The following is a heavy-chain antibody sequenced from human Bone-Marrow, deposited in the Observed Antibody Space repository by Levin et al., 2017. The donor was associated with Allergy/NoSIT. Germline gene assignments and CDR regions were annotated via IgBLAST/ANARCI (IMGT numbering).Heavy chain of an antibody. CDR1: GLTFSNYG. Sequence: GGSLRLSCAASGLTFSNYGMHWVRQAPGKGLEWVAFISNDGSNKYYADSVKGRFTISRDNSKNTLCLQMNSLRAQDTAVYYCEAVAGVFDYWGQGTLATVSS. V-gene: IGHV3-30*03. CDR3: EAVAGVFDY. CDR2: ISNDGSNK. D-gene: IGHD6-19*01. J-gene: IGHJ4*02.